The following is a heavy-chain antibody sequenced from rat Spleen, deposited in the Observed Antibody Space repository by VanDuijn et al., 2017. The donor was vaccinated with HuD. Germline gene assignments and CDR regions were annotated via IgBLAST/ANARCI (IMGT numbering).Heavy chain of an antibody. V-gene: IGHV3-3*01. Sequence: EVQLQESGPGLVKPSQSLSLTCSVTGHSISSGYRWNWIRKLPGNKLEWMGYINSAGSTVYNPSLKSRISITRDTSKNQFFLQVNSVSSEDTATYYCATSEGVHYYLPFAYWGQGTLVTVSS. D-gene: IGHD1-1*01. CDR3: ATSEGVHYYLPFAY. CDR2: INSAGST. J-gene: IGHJ3*01. CDR1: GHSISSGYR.